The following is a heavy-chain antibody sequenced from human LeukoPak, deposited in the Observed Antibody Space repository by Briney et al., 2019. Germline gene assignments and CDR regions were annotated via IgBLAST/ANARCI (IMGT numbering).Heavy chain of an antibody. CDR3: AKDRGGITWLFDY. D-gene: IGHD1-20*01. Sequence: PGGSLRLSCAASGFSVSSNYMSWVRQAPGKGLEWVSDIYSDASAYYADSVKGRFTISRDNSKNTLYLQMNSLRAEDTAVYYCAKDRGGITWLFDYWGQGTLVTVSS. J-gene: IGHJ4*02. V-gene: IGHV3-53*05. CDR1: GFSVSSNY. CDR2: IYSDASA.